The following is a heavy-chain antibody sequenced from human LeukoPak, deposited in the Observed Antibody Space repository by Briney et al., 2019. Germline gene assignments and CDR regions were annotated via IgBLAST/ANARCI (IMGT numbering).Heavy chain of an antibody. D-gene: IGHD2-21*02. CDR1: GYTFTSYY. V-gene: IGHV1-46*01. Sequence: ASVKVSCKASGYTFTSYYMHWVRQAPGQGLEWMGIINPSGGSTSYAQKFQGRVTITTDESTSTAYMELSSLRSEDTAIYFCARDTTLSRVVTATTTYHYFYYIDVWGKGTTVTISS. J-gene: IGHJ6*03. CDR2: INPSGGST. CDR3: ARDTTLSRVVTATTTYHYFYYIDV.